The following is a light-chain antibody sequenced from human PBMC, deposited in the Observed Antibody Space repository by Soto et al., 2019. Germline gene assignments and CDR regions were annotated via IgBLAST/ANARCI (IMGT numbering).Light chain of an antibody. V-gene: IGKV3-20*01. CDR2: GAS. J-gene: IGKJ4*01. CDR3: QQYGRSPTT. Sequence: IALTQSPDTLSLSPGERATLSCRASQSVSSNYLSWYQQKPGQAPRLLIYGASSRATGIPDRFRGSGSGTDFTLTISRLEPEDFAVYYCQQYGRSPTTFGGGTKVEIK. CDR1: QSVSSNY.